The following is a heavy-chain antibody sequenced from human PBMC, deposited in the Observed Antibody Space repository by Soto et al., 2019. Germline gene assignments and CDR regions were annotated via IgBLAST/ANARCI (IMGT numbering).Heavy chain of an antibody. CDR1: GFSLSTSGVG. J-gene: IGHJ6*02. Sequence: QITLKESGPPLVKPTQTLTLTCTFSGFSLSTSGVGVAWIRQPPGKALEWLALIYWDDDKRYRPSLESRLTITTDPSTTPVVLTMTNIDSVATATYYCAYLPSTCATCYWFSFSGMDVWGQGTTVTVSS. CDR3: AYLPSTCATCYWFSFSGMDV. CDR2: IYWDDDK. D-gene: IGHD2-15*01. V-gene: IGHV2-5*02.